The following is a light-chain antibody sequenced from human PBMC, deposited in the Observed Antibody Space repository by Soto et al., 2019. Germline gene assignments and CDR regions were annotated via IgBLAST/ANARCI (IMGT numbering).Light chain of an antibody. Sequence: SVRTQPPSATGSPGQSVTISYTGTKSDIGVYDFVSWYQHHPGKAPRLIIYEVVQRPSGVPDRFSGSKSGNTASLTVSGLQAADEADYFCKSYAGSNTYVFGSGTKVTVL. J-gene: IGLJ1*01. V-gene: IGLV2-8*01. CDR3: KSYAGSNTYV. CDR1: KSDIGVYDF. CDR2: EVV.